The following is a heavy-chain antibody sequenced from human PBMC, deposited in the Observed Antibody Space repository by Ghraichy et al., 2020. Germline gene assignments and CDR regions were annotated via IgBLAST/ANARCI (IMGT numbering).Heavy chain of an antibody. J-gene: IGHJ6*02. Sequence: ASVKVSCKASGYTFTNYNIAWVRQAPGQGLEWMGWINAQNGDTNYSQRVQDRVTMTTDTSTSTAYIDLRSLRPDDTAVYFCARATHYYYGMDVWGQGTKVTVSS. V-gene: IGHV1-18*01. CDR3: ARATHYYYGMDV. CDR2: INAQNGDT. CDR1: GYTFTNYN.